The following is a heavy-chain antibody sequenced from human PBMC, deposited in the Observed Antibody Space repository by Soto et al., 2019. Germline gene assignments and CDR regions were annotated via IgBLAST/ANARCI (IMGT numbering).Heavy chain of an antibody. V-gene: IGHV1-69*01. CDR1: GGTFSSYS. CDR3: ARDSGRHSGGIDY. Sequence: QVQLVQSGAEVKKPGSSVKVSCKASGGTFSSYSINWVRQAPGQGLECMGEIIPIFGTANYAQKFQGRVTITADESTSTAYMELSSLRSEDTAVYYCARDSGRHSGGIDYWGQGTLVTVSS. D-gene: IGHD1-26*01. J-gene: IGHJ4*02. CDR2: IIPIFGTA.